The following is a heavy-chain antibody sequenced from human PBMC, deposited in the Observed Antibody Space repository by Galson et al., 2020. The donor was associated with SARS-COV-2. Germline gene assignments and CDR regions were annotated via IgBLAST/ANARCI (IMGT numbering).Heavy chain of an antibody. CDR2: ISHDGRIE. Sequence: QLGESLKISCAASVFTFTNYAIHWVRQAPGKGLEWVAVISHDGRIEVYADSVKGRFTISRDNSKNTLYLQMNSLRPEDTAVYYCVKGDNTYSYAWGSRDPYHWGQGTLVTVSS. D-gene: IGHD3-16*01. V-gene: IGHV3-30*04. CDR1: VFTFTNYA. CDR3: VKGDNTYSYAWGSRDPYH. J-gene: IGHJ4*02.